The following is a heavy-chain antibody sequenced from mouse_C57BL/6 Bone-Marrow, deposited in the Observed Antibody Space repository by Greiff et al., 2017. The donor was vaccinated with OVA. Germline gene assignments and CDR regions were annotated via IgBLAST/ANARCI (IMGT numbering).Heavy chain of an antibody. CDR3: ARVGIYYDYPYAMDY. V-gene: IGHV3-6*01. D-gene: IGHD2-4*01. J-gene: IGHJ4*01. Sequence: DVKLQESGPGLVKPSQSLSLTCSVTGYSITSGYYWNWIRQFPGNKLEWMGYISYDGSNNYNPSLKNRISITRDTSKNQFFLKLNSVTTEDTATYYCARVGIYYDYPYAMDYWGQGTSVTVSS. CDR2: ISYDGSN. CDR1: GYSITSGYY.